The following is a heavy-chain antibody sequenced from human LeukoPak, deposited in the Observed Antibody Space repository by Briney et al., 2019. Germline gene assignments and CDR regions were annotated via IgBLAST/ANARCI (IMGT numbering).Heavy chain of an antibody. CDR2: ISSSGSSI. J-gene: IGHJ4*02. CDR3: ARDLGVVGATIGY. D-gene: IGHD1-26*01. V-gene: IGHV3-11*01. Sequence: GGSLRLSCAASGFTFSGYYMSWIRQAPGEGPEWVSYISSSGSSIYYADSVKGRFTISRDNAKNSLYLQMNSLRAEDTAVYYCARDLGVVGATIGYWGQGTLVTVSS. CDR1: GFTFSGYY.